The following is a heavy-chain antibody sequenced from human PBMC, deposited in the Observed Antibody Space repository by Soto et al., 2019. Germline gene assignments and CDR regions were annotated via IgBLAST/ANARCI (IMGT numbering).Heavy chain of an antibody. CDR3: VRSIGAGINFFDS. V-gene: IGHV3-21*01. CDR1: GFTFSTYN. D-gene: IGHD3-3*01. J-gene: IGHJ5*01. CDR2: ITSSSSFV. Sequence: GGSLRLSCVASGFTFSTYNMNWVRQAPGKGLEWVSIITSSSSFVQYADSVTGRLTISRDNAKNSLYLQMSSLRAEDTAVYYCVRSIGAGINFFDSWGQGTPVTVSS.